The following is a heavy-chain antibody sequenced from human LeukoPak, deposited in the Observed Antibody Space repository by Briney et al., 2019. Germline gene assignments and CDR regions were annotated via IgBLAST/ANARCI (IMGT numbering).Heavy chain of an antibody. CDR1: GGSFSSYY. CDR3: ARGFSSGWNGRVSFDP. D-gene: IGHD1-1*01. CDR2: FYHSGGT. Sequence: SETLPLTCTVFGGSFSSYYWNWIRQPPGKGLEWIGFFYHSGGTHYNPSLKSRVTISLDTSKNQLSLNLNSVTAADTAVYYCARGFSSGWNGRVSFDPWGQGTLVTVSS. J-gene: IGHJ5*02. V-gene: IGHV4-59*01.